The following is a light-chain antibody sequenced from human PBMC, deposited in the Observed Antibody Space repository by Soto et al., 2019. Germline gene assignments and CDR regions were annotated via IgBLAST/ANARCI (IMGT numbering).Light chain of an antibody. CDR3: CSYAGSSIVV. V-gene: IGLV2-23*02. Sequence: QSVLTQPASVSGSPGQSITISCTGTSSDVGSYNLVSWYQQHPGKAPKLMIYEVSKRPSGVSNRFSGSKSGNTASLTISGLQAEDEAYYYCCSYAGSSIVVFGGGTKVTVL. J-gene: IGLJ2*01. CDR2: EVS. CDR1: SSDVGSYNL.